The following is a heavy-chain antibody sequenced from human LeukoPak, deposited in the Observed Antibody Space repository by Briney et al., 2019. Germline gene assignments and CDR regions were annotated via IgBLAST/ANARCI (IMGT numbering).Heavy chain of an antibody. V-gene: IGHV4-31*03. Sequence: SETLSLTCTVSGVSISSGGYYWSWIRQHPGKGLEWIGYIYYSGSSYYNPSLKSRVTISVDTSKYQFSLKLTSVTAADTAVYYCSRGEMATTYYFDYWGQGALVTVSS. CDR1: GVSISSGGYY. CDR2: IYYSGSS. J-gene: IGHJ4*02. D-gene: IGHD5-24*01. CDR3: SRGEMATTYYFDY.